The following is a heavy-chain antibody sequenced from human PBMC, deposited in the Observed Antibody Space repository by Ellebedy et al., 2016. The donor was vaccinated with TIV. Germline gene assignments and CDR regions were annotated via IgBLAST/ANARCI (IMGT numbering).Heavy chain of an antibody. CDR1: GHTFTNYF. J-gene: IGHJ4*02. D-gene: IGHD3-22*01. CDR2: INPTSGSS. V-gene: IGHV1-46*01. Sequence: ASVKVSCKASGHTFTNYFLYWVRQAPGQGLEWMGIINPTSGSSNYAQKFQGRVTMTRDTSTSTVYMVLSSLRSEDTAVYYCARGDNYYYDSSGYYYNYWGQGTLVTVSS. CDR3: ARGDNYYYDSSGYYYNY.